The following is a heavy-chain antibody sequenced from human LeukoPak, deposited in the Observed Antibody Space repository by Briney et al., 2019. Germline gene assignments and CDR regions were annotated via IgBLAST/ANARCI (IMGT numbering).Heavy chain of an antibody. CDR1: GYSISSGYY. D-gene: IGHD3-10*01. J-gene: IGHJ4*02. V-gene: IGHV4-38-2*02. Sequence: SETLSLTCTVSGYSISSGYYWGWIRQPPGKGLEWIGNIYHSGSTYYNPSLKSRVTISVDTSKNQFSLKLSSVTAADTAVYYCARVSVHGYSDYWGQGTLVTVSS. CDR2: IYHSGST. CDR3: ARVSVHGYSDY.